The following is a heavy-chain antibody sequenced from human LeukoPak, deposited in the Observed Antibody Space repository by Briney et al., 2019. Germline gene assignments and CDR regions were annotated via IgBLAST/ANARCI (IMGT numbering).Heavy chain of an antibody. CDR3: TRTGVVRWFGDHPLDF. D-gene: IGHD3-10*01. CDR1: GFTFSGYT. CDR2: ISCDENNK. J-gene: IGHJ4*02. Sequence: PGGSLRLSCAASGFTFSGYTMHWVRQAPGKGLEWVAVISCDENNKFYADYVKGRFTMSRDNSKSTVYLQMNSLRVDDTAVYYCTRTGVVRWFGDHPLDFWGQGTVVTVSS. V-gene: IGHV3-30*04.